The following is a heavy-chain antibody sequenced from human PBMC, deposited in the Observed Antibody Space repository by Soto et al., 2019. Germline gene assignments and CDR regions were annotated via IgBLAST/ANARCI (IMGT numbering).Heavy chain of an antibody. Sequence: QVQLQQSGPGLVKPSQTLSLTCAISGDSVSSNSAAWNRIRQSPSRGFEWLGRTYYRSKWYKDYAGSVKSRITINPDTSKNQFSLQLNSVTPEDTAVYYCARDNIAAAGVFDYWGQGTLVTVSS. J-gene: IGHJ4*02. CDR2: TYYRSKWYK. CDR3: ARDNIAAAGVFDY. CDR1: GDSVSSNSAA. D-gene: IGHD6-13*01. V-gene: IGHV6-1*01.